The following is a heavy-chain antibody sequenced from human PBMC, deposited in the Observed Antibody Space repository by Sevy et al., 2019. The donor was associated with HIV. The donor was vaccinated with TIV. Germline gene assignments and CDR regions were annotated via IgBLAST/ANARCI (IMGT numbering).Heavy chain of an antibody. V-gene: IGHV3-21*01. D-gene: IGHD3-16*01. J-gene: IGHJ4*02. CDR2: ISSSSYI. CDR3: AREGEMATLDY. CDR1: GFTFSSYS. Sequence: GGSLRLSCAASGFTFSSYSMNWVRQAPGKGLEWVSSISSSSYIYYADSVKGRSTISRDNAKNSLYLQMNSLRAEDTAVYYCAREGEMATLDYWGQGTLVTVSS.